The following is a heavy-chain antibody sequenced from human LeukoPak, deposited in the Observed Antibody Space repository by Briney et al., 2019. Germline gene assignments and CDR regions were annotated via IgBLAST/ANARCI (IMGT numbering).Heavy chain of an antibody. Sequence: GGSLRLSCAASGFTFSDYYMSWIRQAPGEGLEWVSYISSSGSTIYYADSVKGRFTISRDNAKNSLYLQMNSLRAEDTAVYYCARDRGVLRFLEWAPFDYWGQGTLVTVSS. J-gene: IGHJ4*02. D-gene: IGHD3-3*01. CDR1: GFTFSDYY. CDR2: ISSSGSTI. CDR3: ARDRGVLRFLEWAPFDY. V-gene: IGHV3-11*04.